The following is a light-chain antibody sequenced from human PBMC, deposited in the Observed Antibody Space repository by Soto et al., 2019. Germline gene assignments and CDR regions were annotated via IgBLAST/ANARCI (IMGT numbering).Light chain of an antibody. CDR3: QQYGSSGT. V-gene: IGKV3D-20*01. CDR1: ESVSSRF. J-gene: IGKJ1*01. Sequence: EIVLTPSPCTLSLSPGESATLSCVASESVSSRFLAWYQQKPGLAPRLLIYGASSRATGIPDRFSGSGSGTDFTLTISRLEPEDFAVYYCQQYGSSGTFGQGTKV. CDR2: GAS.